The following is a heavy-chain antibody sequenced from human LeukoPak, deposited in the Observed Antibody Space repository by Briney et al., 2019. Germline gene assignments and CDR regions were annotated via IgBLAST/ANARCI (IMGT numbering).Heavy chain of an antibody. V-gene: IGHV3-23*01. D-gene: IGHD2/OR15-2a*01. J-gene: IGHJ4*02. CDR3: TYALAEYNFDY. Sequence: GGSLRLSCAASGFTFSSYAMSWVRQAPGKGLEWVSAISGSGGSTYYADSVKGRFTISRDNSKNTLYLQMNSLRDEDTAVYYCTYALAEYNFDYWGQGTLVTVSS. CDR1: GFTFSSYA. CDR2: ISGSGGST.